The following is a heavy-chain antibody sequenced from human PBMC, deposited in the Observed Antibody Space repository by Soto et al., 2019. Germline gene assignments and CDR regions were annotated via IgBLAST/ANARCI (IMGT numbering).Heavy chain of an antibody. Sequence: EVQLVESGGGLVKPGGSLRLSCAASGFTFSSYSMNWVRQAPGKGLEWVSSISSSSSYIYYADSVKGRFTNSRDNAKNSLYLQMNSLRAEDTAVYYCARDRYDFWSGYYLGYYYYMDVWGKGTTVTVSS. CDR3: ARDRYDFWSGYYLGYYYYMDV. CDR2: ISSSSSYI. V-gene: IGHV3-21*01. D-gene: IGHD3-3*01. J-gene: IGHJ6*03. CDR1: GFTFSSYS.